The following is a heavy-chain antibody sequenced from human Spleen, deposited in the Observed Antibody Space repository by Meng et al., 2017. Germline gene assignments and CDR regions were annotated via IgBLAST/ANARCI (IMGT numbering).Heavy chain of an antibody. J-gene: IGHJ5*02. Sequence: ASVKVSCKASGYTFTGYYMHWVRQAPGQGLEWMGWLSVYNGNTNYAQKFQGRVTMTTDTSTSTGYMELRSLRSDDTAVYYCARTIQLWSYNWFDPWGQGTLVTVSS. V-gene: IGHV1-18*04. CDR3: ARTIQLWSYNWFDP. D-gene: IGHD5-18*01. CDR2: LSVYNGNT. CDR1: GYTFTGYY.